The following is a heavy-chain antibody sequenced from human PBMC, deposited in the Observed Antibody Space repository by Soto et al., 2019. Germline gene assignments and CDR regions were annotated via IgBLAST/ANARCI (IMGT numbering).Heavy chain of an antibody. J-gene: IGHJ3*02. V-gene: IGHV4-31*03. CDR2: IYYSGST. D-gene: IGHD4-17*01. Sequence: QVQLQESGPGLVKPSQTLSLTCTVSGGSISSGGYYWSWIRQHPGKGLEWIGYIYYSGSTYYNPSLQSRVTISVDTSKNPFSLKLSSVTAADTAVYYCARDTPPFMTTPTPGAFDIWGQGTMVTVSS. CDR3: ARDTPPFMTTPTPGAFDI. CDR1: GGSISSGGYY.